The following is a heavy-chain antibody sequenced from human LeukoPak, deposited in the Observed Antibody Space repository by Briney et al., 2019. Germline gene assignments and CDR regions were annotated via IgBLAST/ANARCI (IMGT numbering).Heavy chain of an antibody. J-gene: IGHJ4*02. CDR1: GGSFSGYY. Sequence: SETLSLTCAVYGGSFSGYYWSWIRQPPGKGLEWIGEIYHSGSTNYNPSLKSRVTISVDKSKNQFSLKLSSVTAADTAVYYCATTPHGIAVNYWGQGTLVTVSS. CDR2: IYHSGST. D-gene: IGHD6-19*01. CDR3: ATTPHGIAVNY. V-gene: IGHV4-34*01.